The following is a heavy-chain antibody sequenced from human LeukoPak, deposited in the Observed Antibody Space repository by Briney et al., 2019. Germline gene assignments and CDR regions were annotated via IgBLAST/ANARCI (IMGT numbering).Heavy chain of an antibody. J-gene: IGHJ4*02. Sequence: PGGSLRLSCAASGFTFSSYWMHWVRQAPGKGLVWVSRINSDGSFTNYADSVKGRFTISRDNSKNTLYVQMNSLRAEDTAVYYCAKGGCTSGYCGFDYWGQGTLVTVSS. CDR1: GFTFSSYW. CDR3: AKGGCTSGYCGFDY. V-gene: IGHV3-74*01. D-gene: IGHD3-22*01. CDR2: INSDGSFT.